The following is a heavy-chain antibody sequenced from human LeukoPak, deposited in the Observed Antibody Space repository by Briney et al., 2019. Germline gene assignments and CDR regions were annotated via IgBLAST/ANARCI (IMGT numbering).Heavy chain of an antibody. Sequence: PGGSLRLSCAASGFTFSDYYMDWVRQTPGKGLEWVARSRNKANSYTIEYAASVKGRFTISRDDSKNSLYLQMSSLKTEDTAVYYCARASSSSGHFSMDYWGRGTLVTVSS. D-gene: IGHD3-22*01. CDR3: ARASSSSGHFSMDY. CDR1: GFTFSDYY. J-gene: IGHJ4*02. V-gene: IGHV3-72*01. CDR2: SRNKANSYTI.